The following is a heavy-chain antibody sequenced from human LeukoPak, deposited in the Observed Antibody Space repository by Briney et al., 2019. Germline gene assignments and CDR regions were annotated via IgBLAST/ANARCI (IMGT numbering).Heavy chain of an antibody. D-gene: IGHD2-21*02. CDR3: ARDLDCGGDCYSHY. Sequence: ASEKVSCQASGYTFTNYYMHLLRQAPGQPLEGIGIINPSGVSTSYAQKFQGRVTMTRDTSTSTVYMELSSLRSEDTAVYYCARDLDCGGDCYSHYWGQGTLVTVSS. CDR2: INPSGVST. V-gene: IGHV1-46*01. J-gene: IGHJ4*02. CDR1: GYTFTNYY.